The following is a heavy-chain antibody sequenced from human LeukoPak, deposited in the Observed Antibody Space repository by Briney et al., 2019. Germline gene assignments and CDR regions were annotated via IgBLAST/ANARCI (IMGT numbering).Heavy chain of an antibody. Sequence: GGSLRLSCTVSGFTLSSYEMSWIRQAPGKGLEWVSGISNSGVSSFYAGSVKGRFTISRDNAKNSLYLQMNSLRAEDTAVYYCARDPYSGGYGDYYYYYMDLWGQGTTVTISS. V-gene: IGHV3-48*03. CDR2: ISNSGVSS. CDR1: GFTLSSYE. J-gene: IGHJ6*03. D-gene: IGHD1-26*01. CDR3: ARDPYSGGYGDYYYYYMDL.